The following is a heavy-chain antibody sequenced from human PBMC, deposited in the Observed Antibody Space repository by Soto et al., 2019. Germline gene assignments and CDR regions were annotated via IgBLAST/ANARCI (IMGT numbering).Heavy chain of an antibody. CDR2: INHSGST. D-gene: IGHD5-18*01. CDR3: ARDNGYSYGYTLDH. Sequence: PSETLSLTCAVYGGSFSGYYWSWIRQPPGKGLEWIGEINHSGSTNYNPSLKSRATISVDTSKNQFSLKLSFVTAADTAVYYCARDNGYSYGYTLDHWGQGTLVTVSS. J-gene: IGHJ4*02. V-gene: IGHV4-34*01. CDR1: GGSFSGYY.